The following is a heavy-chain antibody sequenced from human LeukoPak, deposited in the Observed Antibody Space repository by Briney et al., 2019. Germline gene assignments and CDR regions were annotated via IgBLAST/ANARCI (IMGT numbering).Heavy chain of an antibody. D-gene: IGHD4-17*01. CDR3: ASGNDYGDDGFDY. Sequence: ASVKVSCKASGGTFSSYAISWVRQAPGQGLEWMGWISAYNGNTNYAQKLQGRVTMTTDTSTSTAYMELRSLRSDDTAVYYCASGNDYGDDGFDYWGQGTPVTVSS. CDR2: ISAYNGNT. CDR1: GGTFSSYA. V-gene: IGHV1-18*01. J-gene: IGHJ4*02.